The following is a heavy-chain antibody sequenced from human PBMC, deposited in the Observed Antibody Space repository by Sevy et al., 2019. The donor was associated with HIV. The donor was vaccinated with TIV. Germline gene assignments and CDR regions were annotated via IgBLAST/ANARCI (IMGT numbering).Heavy chain of an antibody. J-gene: IGHJ6*02. V-gene: IGHV3-30-3*01. D-gene: IGHD3-3*01. Sequence: GGSLRLSCAASGFTFSSYAMHWVRQAPGKGLEWVAVISYDGSNKYYADSVKGRFTISGDNSKNTLYLQMNSLRAEDTAVYYCARGFLAYYYYGMDVWGQGTTVTVSS. CDR1: GFTFSSYA. CDR2: ISYDGSNK. CDR3: ARGFLAYYYYGMDV.